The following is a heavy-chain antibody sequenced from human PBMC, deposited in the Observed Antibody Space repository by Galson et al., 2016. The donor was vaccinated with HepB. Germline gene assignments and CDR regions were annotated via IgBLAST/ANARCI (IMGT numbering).Heavy chain of an antibody. V-gene: IGHV3-49*03. CDR2: IRSQTYGGTT. CDR3: TRLSGYTYGHDFDY. J-gene: IGHJ4*02. D-gene: IGHD5-18*01. CDR1: GFTFADYA. Sequence: SLRLSCATSGFTFADYAMTWFRQTPGKGLEWVGFIRSQTYGGTTDYAASVEGRFTISRDDSKSIVYLQMNSLTTEDTALYYCTRLSGYTYGHDFDYWDQGTLVTVSS.